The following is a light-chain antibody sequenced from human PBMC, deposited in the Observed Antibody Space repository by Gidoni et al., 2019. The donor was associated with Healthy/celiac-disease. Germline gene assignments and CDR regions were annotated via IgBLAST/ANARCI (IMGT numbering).Light chain of an antibody. CDR2: QYS. CDR3: QAWDSSTALYV. Sequence: SYELTQPPSVSVSPGQTASIPCSGDKLGDKYACWYQQKPGQSPVLVIYQYSKRPSGIPERFSGSNSGNTATLTISGTQAMDEADYNCQAWDSSTALYVFGTGTKVTVL. V-gene: IGLV3-1*01. CDR1: KLGDKY. J-gene: IGLJ1*01.